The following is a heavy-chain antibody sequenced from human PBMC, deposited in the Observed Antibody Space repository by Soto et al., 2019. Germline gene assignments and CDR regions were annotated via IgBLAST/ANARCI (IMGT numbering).Heavy chain of an antibody. CDR1: GGSFSGYY. CDR2: ISHSGST. J-gene: IGHJ4*02. Sequence: QVQLQQWGAGLLKPSETLSLTCAVYGGSFSGYYWSWIRQPPGKGLEWIGEISHSGSTNYNPSLKSRVHISVDTSTDQFSLKLSSVTAADAAVYYCARDPPAAAHKLRLNCFDYWGQGTLVTVSS. CDR3: ARDPPAAAHKLRLNCFDY. V-gene: IGHV4-34*01. D-gene: IGHD6-13*01.